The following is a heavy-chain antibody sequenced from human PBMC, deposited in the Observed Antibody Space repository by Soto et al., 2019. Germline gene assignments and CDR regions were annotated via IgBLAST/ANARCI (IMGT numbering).Heavy chain of an antibody. D-gene: IGHD3-16*01. CDR2: IIPFFGTA. V-gene: IGHV1-69*01. Sequence: QVQLVQSGAEVKKTGSSVKVSCKTSGGTFSTFGISGVRQAPGQGLEWMGGIIPFFGTAEYSQKFEDRITITADESTNTVYMDLRSRTSEDTAIYYCARTAPMDAGDKYYYDFWGQGALVTVSS. CDR1: GGTFSTFG. CDR3: ARTAPMDAGDKYYYDF. J-gene: IGHJ4*02.